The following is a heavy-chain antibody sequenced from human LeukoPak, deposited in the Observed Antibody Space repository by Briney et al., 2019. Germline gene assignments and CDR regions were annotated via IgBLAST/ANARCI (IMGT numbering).Heavy chain of an antibody. D-gene: IGHD4-17*01. CDR2: IIPILGIA. CDR3: ARESATVTSPHSD. CDR1: GGTFSSYA. J-gene: IGHJ4*02. Sequence: SVKVSCKPSGGTFSSYAISWVRQAPGQGLEWMGRIIPILGIANYEQKFQGRVTITADKSTSTAYIELSSLRSEDTAVYYCARESATVTSPHSDWGQGTLVTVSS. V-gene: IGHV1-69*04.